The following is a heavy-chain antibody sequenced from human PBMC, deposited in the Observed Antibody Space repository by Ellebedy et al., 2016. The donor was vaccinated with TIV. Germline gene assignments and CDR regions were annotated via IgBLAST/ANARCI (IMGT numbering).Heavy chain of an antibody. CDR2: IVGTGTTT. Sequence: GGSLRLXCAASGFTFNFYSMNWVRQAAGKRLEWISYIVGTGTTTYYADSVKGRFTISRDDAKNSLYLHMNSLRDEDTAVYYCARRGNYGDAFDVWGQGAMVIVSS. D-gene: IGHD1-26*01. V-gene: IGHV3-48*02. CDR3: ARRGNYGDAFDV. CDR1: GFTFNFYS. J-gene: IGHJ3*01.